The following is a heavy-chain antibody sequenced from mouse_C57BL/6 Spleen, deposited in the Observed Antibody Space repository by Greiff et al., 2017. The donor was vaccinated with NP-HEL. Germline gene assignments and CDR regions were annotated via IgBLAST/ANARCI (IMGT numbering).Heavy chain of an antibody. CDR3: ARFGYGSSYQFAY. CDR1: GYTFTSYW. Sequence: VQLQQPGAELVRPGSSVKLSCKASGYTFTSYWMDWVKQRPGQGLEWIGNIYPSDSETHYNQKFKDKATLTVDKSSSTAYMQLSSLTSEDSAVYYCARFGYGSSYQFAYWGQGTLVTVSA. CDR2: IYPSDSET. J-gene: IGHJ3*01. V-gene: IGHV1-61*01. D-gene: IGHD1-1*01.